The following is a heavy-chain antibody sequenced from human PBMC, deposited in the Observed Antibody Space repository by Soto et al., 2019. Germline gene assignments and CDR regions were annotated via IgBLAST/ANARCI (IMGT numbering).Heavy chain of an antibody. D-gene: IGHD1-1*01. CDR2: IYYSGST. CDR1: GGSISSYY. V-gene: IGHV4-59*01. CDR3: ARATGGMNV. J-gene: IGHJ6*02. Sequence: SETLSLTCTVSGGSISSYYRSWIRQPPGKGLKWIGYIYYSGSTNYNPSLKSRVTISVVTSKNQFSLKLSSVTAADTAVYYCARATGGMNVWGQGTTVTVSS.